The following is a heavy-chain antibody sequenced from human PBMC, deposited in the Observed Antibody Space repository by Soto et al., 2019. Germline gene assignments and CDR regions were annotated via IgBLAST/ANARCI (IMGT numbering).Heavy chain of an antibody. D-gene: IGHD2-21*02. J-gene: IGHJ4*02. V-gene: IGHV3-23*01. CDR3: AKVQEFCGFNCYIVDS. CDR1: GFTISNNY. CDR2: IRSSGGHT. Sequence: GGSLRLSCAVSGFTISNNYMSWVRHVPGKGLEWAAGIRSSGGHTNYADSVKGRFTISRDNSKDTLYLQMNSLRAEDTALYYCAKVQEFCGFNCYIVDSWGQGVLVTVSS.